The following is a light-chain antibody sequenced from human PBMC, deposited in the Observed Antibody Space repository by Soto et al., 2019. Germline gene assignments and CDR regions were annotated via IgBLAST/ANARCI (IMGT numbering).Light chain of an antibody. CDR2: WAS. Sequence: DIVMTQSPDSLAVSLGERATIHCKSSQSILFTSDNKNYLAWYQQKSGQPPRLLIYWASTRESGVPDRFSGRWSGTDFSLTISSLEAEDVAVYYCQQHYTTPRTFGQGTKVEIK. J-gene: IGKJ1*01. V-gene: IGKV4-1*01. CDR1: QSILFTSDNKNY. CDR3: QQHYTTPRT.